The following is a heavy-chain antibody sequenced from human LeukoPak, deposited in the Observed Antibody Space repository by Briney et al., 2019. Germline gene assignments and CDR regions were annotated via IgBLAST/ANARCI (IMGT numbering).Heavy chain of an antibody. CDR2: IYYSGST. V-gene: IGHV4-59*01. D-gene: IGHD4-17*01. J-gene: IGHJ4*02. CDR3: ARGPYGKLDY. Sequence: SETLSLTCTVSGVSISSYYLSWIRQPPGKGLEWIGYIYYSGSTNYNPSLKSRVTISVDTSKNQFSLKLSSVTAADTAVYYCARGPYGKLDYWGQGTLVTVSS. CDR1: GVSISSYY.